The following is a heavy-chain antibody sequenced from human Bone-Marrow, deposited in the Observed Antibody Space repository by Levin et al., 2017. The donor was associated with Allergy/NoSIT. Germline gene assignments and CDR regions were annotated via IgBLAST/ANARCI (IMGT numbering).Heavy chain of an antibody. Sequence: SQTLSLTCTVSDGSFNDYYWGWLRQPPGKGLEWIESVFHSGNTNSNPSLKSRVTISVDTSKNQFSLKLTSVTAADTAVYYCARDLGIMEGFFDLWGRGTLVTVSS. CDR2: VFHSGNT. J-gene: IGHJ2*01. D-gene: IGHD1-1*01. V-gene: IGHV4-59*01. CDR3: ARDLGIMEGFFDL. CDR1: DGSFNDYY.